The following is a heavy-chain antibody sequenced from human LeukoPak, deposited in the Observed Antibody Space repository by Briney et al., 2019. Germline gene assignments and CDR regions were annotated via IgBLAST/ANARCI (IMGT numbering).Heavy chain of an antibody. CDR1: GGSISNDY. CDR2: IYYSGST. J-gene: IGHJ4*02. CDR3: ARHRGRDGYNYGDFDY. D-gene: IGHD5-24*01. V-gene: IGHV4-39*01. Sequence: PSETLSLTCTVSGGSISNDYWSWIRRPPGKGLEWVGSIYYSGSTYYNPSLTSRVTISVDTSKNQFSLKLSSVTAADKAVYYCARHRGRDGYNYGDFDYWGQGTLVTVSS.